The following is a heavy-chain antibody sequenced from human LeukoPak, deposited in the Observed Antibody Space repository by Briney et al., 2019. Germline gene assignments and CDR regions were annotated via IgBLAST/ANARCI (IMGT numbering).Heavy chain of an antibody. Sequence: SVKVSCKASGGTFSSYAISWVRQAPGQGLEWMGRIIPILGIANYAQKFQGRVTITADKSTSTAYMELSSLRSEDTAVYYCARDPPSGSYRTRPKHFDYWGQGTLVTVSS. V-gene: IGHV1-69*04. CDR2: IIPILGIA. CDR1: GGTFSSYA. CDR3: ARDPPSGSYRTRPKHFDY. J-gene: IGHJ4*02. D-gene: IGHD1-26*01.